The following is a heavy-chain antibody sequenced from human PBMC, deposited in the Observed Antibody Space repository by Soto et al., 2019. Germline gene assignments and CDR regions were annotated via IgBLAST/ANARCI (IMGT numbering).Heavy chain of an antibody. CDR1: GDSMSSADW. V-gene: IGHV4-4*02. CDR2: IHHSGGI. Sequence: QVQLQESGPGLVKPSGTLSLTCAVSGDSMSSADWWSWVRQPPGKGLEWIGEIHHSGGINYHPSLRSRVTISVDMSKNQFSLNLSSVTAADTAVYFCVCNCYYSLDHWGQGTLVIVSP. D-gene: IGHD2-21*02. J-gene: IGHJ4*02. CDR3: VCNCYYSLDH.